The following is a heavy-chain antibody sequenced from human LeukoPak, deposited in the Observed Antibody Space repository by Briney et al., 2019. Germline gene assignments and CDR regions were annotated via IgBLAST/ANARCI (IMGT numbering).Heavy chain of an antibody. CDR1: GFTFSSYS. J-gene: IGHJ4*02. CDR3: ARVDTMVRGGLDX. CDR2: ISYDGSNK. Sequence: GGSLRLSCAASGFTFSSYSMHWVRQAPGKGLEWVAVISYDGSNKYYADSVKGRFTISRDNSKNTLYLQMNSLRAEDTAVYYCARVDTMVRGGLDXXGQGTLVTVSS. D-gene: IGHD3-10*01. V-gene: IGHV3-30*03.